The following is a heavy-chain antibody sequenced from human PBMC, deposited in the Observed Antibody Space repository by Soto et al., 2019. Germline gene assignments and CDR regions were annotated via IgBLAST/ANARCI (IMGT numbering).Heavy chain of an antibody. Sequence: PGGSLRLSCAVSGFSFSSYGMHWVRQAPGKGLDWVEVIWYDGSNKYYADSVKGRFTISRDNSKNTLYLQMNSLRAEDTAVYYCARESGALTVTRYNWFDPWGQGTLVTVSS. CDR2: IWYDGSNK. CDR3: ARESGALTVTRYNWFDP. J-gene: IGHJ5*02. CDR1: GFSFSSYG. D-gene: IGHD4-4*01. V-gene: IGHV3-33*08.